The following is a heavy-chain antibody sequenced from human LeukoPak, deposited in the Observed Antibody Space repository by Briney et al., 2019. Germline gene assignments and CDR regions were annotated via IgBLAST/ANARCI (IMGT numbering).Heavy chain of an antibody. V-gene: IGHV4-59*08. J-gene: IGHJ3*02. CDR1: GGSISSYY. D-gene: IGHD3-3*01. CDR2: IYYSGST. CDR3: ARKPDYDFWSGYRAGSGAFDI. Sequence: SETLSLTCTVSGGSISSYYWSWIRQPPGKGLEWIGYIYYSGSTNYNPSLKSRVTISVDTSKNQFSLKLSSVTAADTAVYYCARKPDYDFWSGYRAGSGAFDIWGQGTMVTVSS.